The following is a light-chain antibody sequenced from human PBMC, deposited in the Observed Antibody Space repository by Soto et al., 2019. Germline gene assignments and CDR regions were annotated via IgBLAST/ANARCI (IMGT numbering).Light chain of an antibody. J-gene: IGLJ2*01. Sequence: QSALTQPASVSGSPGRSITISCTGTSNDVGGYDLVSWYQHNPGKAPKLIIYEVNKRPSGVSHRFSGSKSGSTASLTISTRQPEDEAAYSCCSCAGGATFVFGGGTKVTVL. CDR3: CSCAGGATFV. CDR2: EVN. CDR1: SNDVGGYDL. V-gene: IGLV2-23*02.